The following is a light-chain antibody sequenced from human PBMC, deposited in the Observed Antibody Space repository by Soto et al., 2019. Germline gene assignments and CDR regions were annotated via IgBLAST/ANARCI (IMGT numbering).Light chain of an antibody. Sequence: EIVLTQSPGTLSLSPGERATLFCRASQSVSSSYLAWYKQKPGQAPRLLIYGASSRATGIPDRFSGSGSGTDFTLTISRLEPEDFSVYYCQQYGSSPGFTFGPGTKVDIK. V-gene: IGKV3-20*01. CDR1: QSVSSSY. CDR2: GAS. CDR3: QQYGSSPGFT. J-gene: IGKJ3*01.